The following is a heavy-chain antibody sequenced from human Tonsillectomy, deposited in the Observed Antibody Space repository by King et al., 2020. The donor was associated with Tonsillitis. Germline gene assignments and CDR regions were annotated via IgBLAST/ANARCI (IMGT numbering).Heavy chain of an antibody. D-gene: IGHD4-23*01. CDR3: ARISDGGDSDWYFGL. J-gene: IGHJ2*01. CDR1: GGSISSNDYS. CDR2: ISHSGST. Sequence: LQLQESGSGLVKPSQTLSLTCAVSGGSISSNDYSWSWIRQPPGKGLEWIGYISHSGSTSYNPSLKSRVTISLDMSKIQFSLKLTSVTAADTAVYFCARISDGGDSDWYFGLWGRGTPVTVSS. V-gene: IGHV4-30-2*01.